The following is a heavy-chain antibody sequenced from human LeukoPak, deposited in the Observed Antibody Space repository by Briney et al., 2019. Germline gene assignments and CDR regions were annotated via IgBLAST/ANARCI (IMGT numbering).Heavy chain of an antibody. CDR3: ARDFPEERFGDSGWFDP. V-gene: IGHV1-69*13. Sequence: SVKFSCKPSEGTFGSYAISWVRRPPGQGLEWMGGIIPIFGTANYAQKFQGRVTITADESTSTAYMELSSLRSEDTAVYYCARDFPEERFGDSGWFDPWGQGTLVTVSS. CDR2: IIPIFGTA. CDR1: EGTFGSYA. D-gene: IGHD3-10*01. J-gene: IGHJ5*02.